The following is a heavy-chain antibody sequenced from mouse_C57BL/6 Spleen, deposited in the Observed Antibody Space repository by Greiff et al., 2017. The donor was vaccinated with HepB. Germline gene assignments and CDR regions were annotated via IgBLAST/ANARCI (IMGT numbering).Heavy chain of an antibody. Sequence: VKLMESGAELVKPGASVKISCKASGYAFSSYWMNWVKQRPGKGLEWIGQIYPGDGDTNYNGKFKGKATLTADKSSSTAYMQLSSLTSEDSAVYFCARLTTVVATSFDYWGQGTTLTVSS. J-gene: IGHJ2*01. V-gene: IGHV1-80*01. CDR3: ARLTTVVATSFDY. D-gene: IGHD1-1*01. CDR1: GYAFSSYW. CDR2: IYPGDGDT.